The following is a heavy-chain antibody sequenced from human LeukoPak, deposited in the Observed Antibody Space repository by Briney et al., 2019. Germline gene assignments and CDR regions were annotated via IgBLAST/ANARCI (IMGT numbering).Heavy chain of an antibody. V-gene: IGHV3-48*03. CDR1: GFTFSSYE. Sequence: GGSLRLSCAASGFTFSSYEMNWVRQAPGEGLEWVSYISSSGSTIYYADSVKGRFTISKDNAKNSLYLQMNSLRAEDTAVYYCAKIGIDSSGYYLPTVYYYGVDVWGQGTTVTVSS. J-gene: IGHJ6*02. CDR3: AKIGIDSSGYYLPTVYYYGVDV. CDR2: ISSSGSTI. D-gene: IGHD3-22*01.